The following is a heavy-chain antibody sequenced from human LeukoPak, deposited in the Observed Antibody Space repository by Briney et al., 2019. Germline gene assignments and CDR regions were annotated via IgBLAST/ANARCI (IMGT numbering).Heavy chain of an antibody. V-gene: IGHV3-74*01. D-gene: IGHD6-13*01. Sequence: GGSLRLSCAASGFTFSNYWMHWVRQAPGKGLVWVSRICSDGSTTTYADSVKGRFTISRDNAKNTMYLQMNSLRAEDTALYYCARVTEYSTAGMRYWGQGIQVTVSS. CDR1: GFTFSNYW. J-gene: IGHJ4*02. CDR2: ICSDGSTT. CDR3: ARVTEYSTAGMRY.